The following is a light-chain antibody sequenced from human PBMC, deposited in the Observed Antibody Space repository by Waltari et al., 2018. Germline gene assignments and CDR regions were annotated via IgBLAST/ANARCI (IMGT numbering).Light chain of an antibody. J-gene: IGKJ4*01. CDR3: QQRKYWPPLT. V-gene: IGKV1-27*01. CDR2: SAS. Sequence: DIQLTQSPSSLSASVGDRVTITCRVSQGISSYLNWYRQKPGKVPKLLIYSASNLQSGVPSRFSGSGSGTDFTLTISSLEPEDFAVYYCQQRKYWPPLTFGGGTKVEIK. CDR1: QGISSY.